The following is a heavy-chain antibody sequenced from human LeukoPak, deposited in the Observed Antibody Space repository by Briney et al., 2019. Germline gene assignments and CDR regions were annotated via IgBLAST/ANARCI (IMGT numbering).Heavy chain of an antibody. J-gene: IGHJ4*02. V-gene: IGHV4-4*02. CDR3: AREILGGFNPGAY. CDR2: IHRGGSP. CDR1: LDSTTSNF. D-gene: IGHD1-14*01. Sequence: SETLSLTCTVSLDSTTSNFWSWVRQPPGKGLEWIGEIHRGGSPNYNPSLQSRVTISIDRSRNQIALELSSVTAADTAVYYCAREILGGFNPGAYWGQGTLVTVSS.